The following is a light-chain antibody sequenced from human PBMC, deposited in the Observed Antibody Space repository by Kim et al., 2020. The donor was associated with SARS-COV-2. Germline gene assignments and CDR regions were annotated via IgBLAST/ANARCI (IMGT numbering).Light chain of an antibody. CDR1: QSLVYSDGNIY. V-gene: IGKV2-30*01. CDR2: KVS. CDR3: MQGTHWPFT. Sequence: PGSISCRYSQSLVYSDGNIYLDWFPQRPGQTPRRLIYKVSNRDSGVPDRFSGSGSGTDFTLQISRVEAEDVGVYYCMQGTHWPFTFGPGTKVDIK. J-gene: IGKJ3*01.